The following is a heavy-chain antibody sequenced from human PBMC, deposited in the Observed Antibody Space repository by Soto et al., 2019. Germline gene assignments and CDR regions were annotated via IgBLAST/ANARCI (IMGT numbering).Heavy chain of an antibody. D-gene: IGHD3-16*01. CDR1: GGSISSGGYY. J-gene: IGHJ6*02. CDR2: IYYSGST. V-gene: IGHV4-31*03. CDR3: ARGNMITFRDVIGMDV. Sequence: KPSETLSLTCTVSGGSISSGGYYWSWIRQHPGKGLEWIGYIYYSGSTYYNPSLKSRVTISVDTSKNQFSLKLSSVTAADTAVYYCARGNMITFRDVIGMDVWGQGTTVTVSS.